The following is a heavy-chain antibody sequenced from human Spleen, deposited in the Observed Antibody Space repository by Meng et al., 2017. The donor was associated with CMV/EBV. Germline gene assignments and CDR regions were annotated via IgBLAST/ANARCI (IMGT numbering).Heavy chain of an antibody. J-gene: IGHJ4*02. CDR2: INHSGST. Sequence: SETLSLTCAVYGGSFSGYYWSWIRQPPGKGLEWIGEINHSGSTNYNPSLKSRVTISVDTSKNQFSLKLSSVTAADTAVYYRASLMATSGQGVDYWGQGTLVTVSS. V-gene: IGHV4-34*01. CDR1: GGSFSGYY. CDR3: ASLMATSGQGVDY. D-gene: IGHD5-24*01.